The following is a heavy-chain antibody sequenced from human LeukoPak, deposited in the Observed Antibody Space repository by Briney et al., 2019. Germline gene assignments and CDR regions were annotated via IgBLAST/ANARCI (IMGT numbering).Heavy chain of an antibody. V-gene: IGHV3-48*03. CDR1: GFTFSSYE. D-gene: IGHD6-19*01. Sequence: GGSLRLSCAASGFTFSSYEMNWVRQGPGKGLEWVSYISSSGSTIYYADSVKGRFTISRDNSKNTLYLQMNSLRAEDTAVYYCAKDREWLTLYFDYRGQGTLVTVSS. CDR3: AKDREWLTLYFDY. CDR2: ISSSGSTI. J-gene: IGHJ4*02.